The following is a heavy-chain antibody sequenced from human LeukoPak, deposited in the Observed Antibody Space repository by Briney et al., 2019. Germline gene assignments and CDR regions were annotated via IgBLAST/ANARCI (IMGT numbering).Heavy chain of an antibody. V-gene: IGHV3-30*18. D-gene: IGHD4-17*01. J-gene: IGHJ4*02. CDR3: AKGIAPDGDPIYGDYADY. Sequence: PGRSLRLSCAASGFTFSSYGMHWVRQAPGKGLEWVAIISYDGSNKYYADSVQGRFTISRDNSKNTLYLQMNSLRAEDTAVYYCAKGIAPDGDPIYGDYADYWGQGTLVTVSS. CDR1: GFTFSSYG. CDR2: ISYDGSNK.